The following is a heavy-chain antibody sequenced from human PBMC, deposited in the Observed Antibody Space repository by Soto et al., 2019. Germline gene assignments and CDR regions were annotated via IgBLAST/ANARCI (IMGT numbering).Heavy chain of an antibody. J-gene: IGHJ4*02. V-gene: IGHV4-31*03. CDR1: GGSISSGGYY. CDR2: ISYSAST. D-gene: IGHD3-22*01. CDR3: ARDALSRDSI. Sequence: SETLSLTCTVSGGSISSGGYYWSWIRQHPGKGLEWIGYISYSASTYYNPSLESRVTISVDTSKNQFSLKLSSVTAADTAVYYCARDALSRDSIWGQGTLVTVSS.